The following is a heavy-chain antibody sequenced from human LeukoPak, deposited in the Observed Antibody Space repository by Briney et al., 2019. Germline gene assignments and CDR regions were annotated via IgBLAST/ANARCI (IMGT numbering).Heavy chain of an antibody. J-gene: IGHJ4*02. CDR1: GYAFTGYC. CDR2: VNPNNGGT. Sequence: ASVKVSCKASGYAFTGYCLHWVRQAPGQGPEWMGWVNPNNGGTNFAQKFQGRVTMTRDMSISTAYMELTRLRSDDTAVYYCAREGSWNDWDYWGQGTLVTVSS. CDR3: AREGSWNDWDY. V-gene: IGHV1-2*02. D-gene: IGHD1-1*01.